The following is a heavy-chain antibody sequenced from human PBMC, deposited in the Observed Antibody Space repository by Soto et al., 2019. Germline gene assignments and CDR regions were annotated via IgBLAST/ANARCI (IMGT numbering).Heavy chain of an antibody. CDR1: GFTFSSYA. Sequence: EVQLLESGGGLVQPGGSLRLSCAASGFTFSSYAMSWVRQAPGKGLEWVSAISGSGGSTYYADSVKGRFTISRDNSKNKQYRQMKSLRAEDTAVYYCAKELAAAGTFVGMDVWGQGTTVNVSS. D-gene: IGHD6-13*01. CDR3: AKELAAAGTFVGMDV. V-gene: IGHV3-23*01. CDR2: ISGSGGST. J-gene: IGHJ6*02.